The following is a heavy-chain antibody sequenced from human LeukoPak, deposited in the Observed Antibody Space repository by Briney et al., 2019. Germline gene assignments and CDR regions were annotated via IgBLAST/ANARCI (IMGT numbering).Heavy chain of an antibody. Sequence: GASVKLSCKASGYTFSDHYIHWVRHAPGQGLEWMGWINPNSGGTNYAQTLQGRVTMTTDTSTSTAYMELRRLRSDDTAVYYCARPAALWSRGWSWFDPWGQGTLVTVSS. CDR2: INPNSGGT. D-gene: IGHD6-19*01. V-gene: IGHV1-2*02. J-gene: IGHJ5*02. CDR1: GYTFSDHY. CDR3: ARPAALWSRGWSWFDP.